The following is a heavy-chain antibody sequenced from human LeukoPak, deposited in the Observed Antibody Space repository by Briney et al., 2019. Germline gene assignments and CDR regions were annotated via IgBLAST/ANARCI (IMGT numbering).Heavy chain of an antibody. V-gene: IGHV4-59*08. Sequence: SETLSLTCTVSGGSISSYYWSWIRQPPGKGLEWIGYIYYSGSTNYNPSLKSRVTISVDTSKNQFSLKLSSVTAADTAVYYCARHGRDSSSWLGDYYYGMDVWGQGTTVTVSS. D-gene: IGHD6-13*01. J-gene: IGHJ6*02. CDR1: GGSISSYY. CDR2: IYYSGST. CDR3: ARHGRDSSSWLGDYYYGMDV.